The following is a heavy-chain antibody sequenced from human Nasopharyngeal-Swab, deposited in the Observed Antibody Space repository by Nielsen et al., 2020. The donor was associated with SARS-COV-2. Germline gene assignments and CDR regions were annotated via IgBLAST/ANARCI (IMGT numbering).Heavy chain of an antibody. V-gene: IGHV4-34*01. J-gene: IGHJ4*02. Sequence: SETLSLTCAVYGGSFSGYYWSWIRQPPGEGPEWIGEINHSGSTNYNPSLKSRVTISVDTSKNQFSLKLSSVTAADTAVYYCARDYYYDSSVFDYWGQGTLVTVSS. CDR3: ARDYYYDSSVFDY. CDR1: GGSFSGYY. D-gene: IGHD3-22*01. CDR2: INHSGST.